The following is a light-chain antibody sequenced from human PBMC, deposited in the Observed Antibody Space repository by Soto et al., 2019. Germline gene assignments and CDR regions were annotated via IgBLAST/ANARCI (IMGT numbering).Light chain of an antibody. CDR3: QQANRFPFT. Sequence: DLQMTQSPSSVSASVGDRVNITCRASQGISSLVAWYQQKPGKAPKLLIYAASSLQSGVPSRCSGSGSGTDFNLNISSLQPEDFATDYCQQANRFPFTFGPGTKVDIK. V-gene: IGKV1-12*02. CDR1: QGISSL. CDR2: AAS. J-gene: IGKJ3*01.